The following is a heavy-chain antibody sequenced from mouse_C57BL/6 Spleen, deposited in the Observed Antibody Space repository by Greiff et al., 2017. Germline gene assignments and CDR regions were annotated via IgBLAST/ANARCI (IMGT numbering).Heavy chain of an antibody. CDR2: ISDGGSYT. J-gene: IGHJ2*01. Sequence: EVHLVESGGGLVKPGGSLKLSCAASGFPFSSYAMSWVRQTPEKRLAWVATISDGGSYTYYPDNVKGRFTISRDNAKNHLYLQMSHLKSEDTAMYYCAVDDYDGFDYWGQGTTLTVSS. V-gene: IGHV5-4*01. CDR3: AVDDYDGFDY. D-gene: IGHD2-4*01. CDR1: GFPFSSYA.